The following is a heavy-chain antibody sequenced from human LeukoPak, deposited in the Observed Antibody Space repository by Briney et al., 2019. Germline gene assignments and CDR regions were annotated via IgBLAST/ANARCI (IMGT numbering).Heavy chain of an antibody. V-gene: IGHV4-34*01. D-gene: IGHD6-19*01. CDR1: GGSFSGYY. CDR3: ARRYSSGSRLYYXMXX. Sequence: TSETLSLTCAVYGGSFSGYYWSWIRQPPGKGLEWIGEINHSGSTNYNPSLKSRVTISVDTSKNQFSLKLSSVTAADTAVYYCARRYSSGSRLYYXMXXWGKXXTVT. CDR2: INHSGST. J-gene: IGHJ6*03.